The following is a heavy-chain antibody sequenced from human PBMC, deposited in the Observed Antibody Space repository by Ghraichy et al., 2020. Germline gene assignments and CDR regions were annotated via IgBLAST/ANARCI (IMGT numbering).Heavy chain of an antibody. CDR3: SRETNADFWSGHPDS. CDR1: AFRFSGSA. V-gene: IGHV3-73*01. CDR2: IRSKPNSYAT. Sequence: LSLTSAASAFRFSGSALQWVRQASGKGLEWVGRIRSKPNSYATEYAASLKGRFTISRDDSQNMVYLQMSSLKIEDTAVYYCSRETNADFWSGHPDSWGQGTLVTVSS. D-gene: IGHD3-3*01. J-gene: IGHJ4*02.